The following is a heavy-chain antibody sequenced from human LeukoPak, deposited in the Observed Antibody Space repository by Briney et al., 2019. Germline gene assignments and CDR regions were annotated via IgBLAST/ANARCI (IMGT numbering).Heavy chain of an antibody. CDR2: ISGSGGST. CDR3: AKAQRSSQPTYFDY. Sequence: GGSLRLSCAASGFTFGSYAMSWVRQAPGKGLEWVSTISGSGGSTYYADSVKGRFTISRDNSKNTLYLQMNSLRAEDTAVYYCAKAQRSSQPTYFDYWGQGTLVTVSS. J-gene: IGHJ4*02. D-gene: IGHD6-6*01. V-gene: IGHV3-23*01. CDR1: GFTFGSYA.